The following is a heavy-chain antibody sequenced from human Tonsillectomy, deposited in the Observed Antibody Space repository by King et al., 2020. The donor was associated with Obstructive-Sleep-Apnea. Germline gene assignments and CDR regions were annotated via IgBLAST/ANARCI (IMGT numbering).Heavy chain of an antibody. Sequence: VQLVESGGGVVQPGRSLRLSCAASGFTFSSYAMHWVRQAPGKGLEWVTVISYDGSNKYYADSVKGRFTISRDNSKNTLYLQMNSLRAEDTAVYYCARDEHSGRRTKVFDYWGQGTLVTVSS. CDR2: ISYDGSNK. CDR3: ARDEHSGRRTKVFDY. D-gene: IGHD3-10*01. J-gene: IGHJ4*02. V-gene: IGHV3-30*04. CDR1: GFTFSSYA.